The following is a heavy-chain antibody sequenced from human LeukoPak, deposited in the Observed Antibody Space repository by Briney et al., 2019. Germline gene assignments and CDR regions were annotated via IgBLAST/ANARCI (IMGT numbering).Heavy chain of an antibody. D-gene: IGHD3-10*01. CDR3: AKLAKYFYGSETYYFFEH. CDR1: GFSFTTYW. J-gene: IGHJ4*02. CDR2: IKQDGTEK. V-gene: IGHV3-7*01. Sequence: GGSLRLSCAASGFSFTTYWMSWVRQAPGKGLEWVANIKQDGTEKYYVDSVKGRLTISRDNAKNSLYLQMNSLRVEDTAVYYCAKLAKYFYGSETYYFFEHWGQGTPVTASS.